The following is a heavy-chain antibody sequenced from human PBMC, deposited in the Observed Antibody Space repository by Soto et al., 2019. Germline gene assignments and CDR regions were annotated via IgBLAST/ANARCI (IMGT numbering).Heavy chain of an antibody. V-gene: IGHV4-39*01. CDR3: ASCCPYYDIDKDAFDI. J-gene: IGHJ3*02. CDR1: GGSISSSSYY. Sequence: QLQLQESGPGLVKPSETLSLTCTVSGGSISSSSYYWGWIRQPPGKGLEWIGSIYYSGSTYYNPSLKSRVTSSADTSKNQFSLNLSSVTAADTAVYYCASCCPYYDIDKDAFDIWGQGTMVTVSS. CDR2: IYYSGST. D-gene: IGHD3-22*01.